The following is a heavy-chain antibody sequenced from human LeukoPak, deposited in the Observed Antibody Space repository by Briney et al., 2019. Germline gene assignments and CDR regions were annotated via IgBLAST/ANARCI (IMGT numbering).Heavy chain of an antibody. V-gene: IGHV3-48*01. J-gene: IGHJ4*02. D-gene: IGHD3-22*01. CDR3: ARVVYDSSGYYDY. Sequence: GGSLRLSCAASGFTFSSYSTNWVRQAPGKGLEWVSYIGSSSSDIYYADSVKGRFTISRDNAKNSLYLQMNSLRAEDTAVYYCARVVYDSSGYYDYWGQGTLVTVSS. CDR2: IGSSSSDI. CDR1: GFTFSSYS.